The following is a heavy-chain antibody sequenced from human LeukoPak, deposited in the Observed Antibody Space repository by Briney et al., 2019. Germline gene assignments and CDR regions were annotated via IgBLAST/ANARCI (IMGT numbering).Heavy chain of an antibody. J-gene: IGHJ4*02. CDR3: ARRPVVPAARGVKSLDY. CDR2: IYYSGST. CDR1: GGSISSSSYY. V-gene: IGHV4-39*01. Sequence: PSETLSLTCTVSGGSISSSSYYWGWIRQPPGKGLEWIGSIYYSGSTYYNPSLKSRVTISVDTSKNQFSLTLSSVTAADTAVYYCARRPVVPAARGVKSLDYWGQGTLVTVSS. D-gene: IGHD2-2*01.